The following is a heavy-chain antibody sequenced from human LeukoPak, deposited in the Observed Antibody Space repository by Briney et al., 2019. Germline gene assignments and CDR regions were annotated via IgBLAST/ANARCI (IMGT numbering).Heavy chain of an antibody. Sequence: QPGGSLRLSCAASGFTFSTFAMIWVRQPPGKGLEWVSSIFPSGGEIHYADSVRGRFTISRDNSKSTLSLQMNSLRAEDTAIYYSATYRQVLLPFESWGQGTLVTVSS. CDR2: IFPSGGEI. J-gene: IGHJ4*02. CDR1: GFTFSTFA. V-gene: IGHV3-23*01. CDR3: ATYRQVLLPFES. D-gene: IGHD2-8*02.